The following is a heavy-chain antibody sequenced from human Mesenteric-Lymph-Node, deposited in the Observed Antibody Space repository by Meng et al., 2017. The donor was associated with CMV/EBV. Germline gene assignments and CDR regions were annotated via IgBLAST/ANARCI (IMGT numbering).Heavy chain of an antibody. J-gene: IGHJ6*02. CDR1: GYTFTSYY. Sequence: ASVKVSCKASGYTFTSYYMQWVRQAPGQGLEWMGIINPSGGSTSYTQRFRGRVTMTRDTSTSTFYMELSRLRSEDTAVFYCARSLTYYGMDVWGQGTTVTVSS. CDR2: INPSGGST. CDR3: ARSLTYYGMDV. V-gene: IGHV1-46*01.